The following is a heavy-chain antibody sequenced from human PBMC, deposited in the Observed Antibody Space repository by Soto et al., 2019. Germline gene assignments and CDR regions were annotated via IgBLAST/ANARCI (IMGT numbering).Heavy chain of an antibody. J-gene: IGHJ5*02. CDR2: IYPGDSDT. D-gene: IGHD3-3*01. CDR1: GYSFTSYW. CDR3: ARESAGITIFGVPIPDAHWFDP. V-gene: IGHV5-51*01. Sequence: PGESLKISCKGSGYSFTSYWIGWVRQMPGKGLEWMGIIYPGDSDTRYSPSFQGQVTISADKSISTAYLQWSSLKASDTAMYYCARESAGITIFGVPIPDAHWFDPWGQGTLVTVSS.